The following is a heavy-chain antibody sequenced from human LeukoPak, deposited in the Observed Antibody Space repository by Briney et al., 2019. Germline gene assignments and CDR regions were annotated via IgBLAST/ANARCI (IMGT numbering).Heavy chain of an antibody. J-gene: IGHJ4*02. CDR1: GFTFSSYS. CDR2: ISSSSSTI. D-gene: IGHD6-13*01. V-gene: IGHV3-48*02. Sequence: GGSLRLSCAASGFTFSSYSMNWVRQAPGKGVEWVSYISSSSSTIYNADSVKGRFTMSRDHAKNSLYLQINSLRDEDTAVYYCARDRVSAYWGQGTLVTVSS. CDR3: ARDRVSAY.